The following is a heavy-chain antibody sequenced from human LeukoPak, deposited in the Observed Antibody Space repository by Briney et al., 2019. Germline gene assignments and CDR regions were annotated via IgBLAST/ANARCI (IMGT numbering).Heavy chain of an antibody. CDR1: GYTFTDYY. J-gene: IGHJ4*02. CDR2: IKPNSGGDT. D-gene: IGHD2-2*01. CDR3: ARDKTYCRYTSCAHYFDY. V-gene: IGHV1-2*02. Sequence: GALVKVSCKASGYTFTDYYIHWVRQAPGQGLEWMGWIKPNSGGDTDYAQKFQGGVTMTMDTSISTAYMELSRLRSDDTAVYYCARDKTYCRYTSCAHYFDYWGQGTLVTVSS.